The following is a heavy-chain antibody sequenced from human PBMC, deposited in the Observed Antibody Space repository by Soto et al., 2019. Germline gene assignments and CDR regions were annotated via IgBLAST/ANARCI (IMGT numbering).Heavy chain of an antibody. CDR3: ARGSNSNNWKLFDY. CDR2: MYAAGST. CDR1: GFTISSNY. V-gene: IGHV3-66*01. J-gene: IGHJ4*02. Sequence: GGSLRLSCAVTGFTISSNYMNWVRQAPGKGLEWVSVMYAAGSTCYEDSVKGRFNISRDNSKNTVYLQMNSLRGEDTAVYYCARGSNSNNWKLFDYWGQGTLVTVS. D-gene: IGHD1-1*01.